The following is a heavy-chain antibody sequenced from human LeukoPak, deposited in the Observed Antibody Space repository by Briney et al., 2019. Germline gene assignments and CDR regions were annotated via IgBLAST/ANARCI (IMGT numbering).Heavy chain of an antibody. CDR2: ISYSGST. J-gene: IGHJ4*02. Sequence: SETLSLTCTVSGGSISSSSYQWGWIRQPPGKGLEWIGTISYSGSTYYSPSLKSRVTVSVDTSKNQFSLKLSSVTAADKAVYYCARISIVVVPGYFDYWGQGTLVTVSS. V-gene: IGHV4-39*01. CDR3: ARISIVVVPGYFDY. CDR1: GGSISSSSYQ. D-gene: IGHD2-2*01.